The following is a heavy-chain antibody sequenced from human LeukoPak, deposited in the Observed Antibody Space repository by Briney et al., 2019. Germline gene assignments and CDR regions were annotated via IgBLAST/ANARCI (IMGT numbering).Heavy chain of an antibody. CDR1: GYTFIGYY. Sequence: GASVNVSCKASGYTFIGYYVHWVRQAPGQGLEWMGWVNPNSGGTDYAQKFQGRITMTRDTSTSTVYMELSSLRSEDTAVYYCARAGPDIVVVPAAISAFDYWGQGTLVTVSS. D-gene: IGHD2-2*01. CDR2: VNPNSGGT. J-gene: IGHJ4*02. V-gene: IGHV1-2*02. CDR3: ARAGPDIVVVPAAISAFDY.